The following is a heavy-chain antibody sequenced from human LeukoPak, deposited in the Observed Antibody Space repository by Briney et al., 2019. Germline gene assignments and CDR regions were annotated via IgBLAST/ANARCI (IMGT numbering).Heavy chain of an antibody. V-gene: IGHV3-30-3*01. CDR2: ISNDGSKK. Sequence: TGGSLRLSCAASGFIFSSDAMHWVRQAPGKGLEWVAVISNDGSKKYYVDSVKGRFTISRDDSQNTVYLQMNSLRPEDTAIYYCARVVYGSVSGYWGQGTLVTVSS. CDR3: ARVVYGSVSGY. D-gene: IGHD3-10*01. J-gene: IGHJ4*02. CDR1: GFIFSSDA.